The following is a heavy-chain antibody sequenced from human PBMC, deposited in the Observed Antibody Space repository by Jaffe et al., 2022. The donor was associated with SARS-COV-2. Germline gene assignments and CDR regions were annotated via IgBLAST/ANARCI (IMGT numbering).Heavy chain of an antibody. CDR1: GGSISSSSYY. D-gene: IGHD3-3*01. V-gene: IGHV4-39*01. Sequence: QLQLQESGPGLVKPSETLSLTCTVSGGSISSSSYYWGWIRQPPGKGLEWIGSIYYSGSTYYNPSLKSRVTISVDTSKNQFSLKLSSVTAADTAVYYCARPRGLLRSPRRVRDAFDIWGQGTMVTVSS. CDR2: IYYSGST. CDR3: ARPRGLLRSPRRVRDAFDI. J-gene: IGHJ3*02.